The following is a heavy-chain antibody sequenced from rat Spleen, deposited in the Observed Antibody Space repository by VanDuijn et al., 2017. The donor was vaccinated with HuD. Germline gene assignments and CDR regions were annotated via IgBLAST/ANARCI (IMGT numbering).Heavy chain of an antibody. J-gene: IGHJ4*01. CDR1: GFTFSDYY. Sequence: EVQLVESDGGLVQPGRSLKLSCAASGFTFSDYYMAWVRQAPTKGLEWVATISYDGSSTYYRDSVKGRFTISRDNAKSTLYLQMDSLRSEDTATYYCARRGGYGGYFDYWGQGTSVTVSS. V-gene: IGHV5-29*01. CDR3: ARRGGYGGYFDY. CDR2: ISYDGSST. D-gene: IGHD1-7*01.